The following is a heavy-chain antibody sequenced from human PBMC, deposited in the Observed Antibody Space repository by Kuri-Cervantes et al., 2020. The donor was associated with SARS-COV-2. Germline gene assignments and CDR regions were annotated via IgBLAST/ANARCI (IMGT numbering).Heavy chain of an antibody. CDR2: ISAYNGNT. V-gene: IGHV1-18*01. Sequence: ASVKVSCKASGYTFTSYGISWVRQAPGQGLEWMGWISAYNGNTNYAQKLQGRVTMTTDTSTSTAYMELRSLRSDGTAVYYCARERVDFWSGYNWNFDLWGRGTLVTVSS. CDR3: ARERVDFWSGYNWNFDL. J-gene: IGHJ2*01. CDR1: GYTFTSYG. D-gene: IGHD3-3*01.